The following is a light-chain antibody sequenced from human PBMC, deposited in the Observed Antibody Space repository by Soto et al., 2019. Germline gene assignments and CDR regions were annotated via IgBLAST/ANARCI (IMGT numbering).Light chain of an antibody. CDR1: SGHSTYD. J-gene: IGLJ2*01. CDR3: QTWGTGYQT. Sequence: QPVLTQSPSASASLGASVKLTCTLSSGHSTYDIAWHQHQPEKGPRYLMKVKSDGSHTKGDGIPDRFSASSSGAERYLTISSLQSEDEADYYCQTWGTGYQTFGGGTKLTVL. CDR2: VKSDGSH. V-gene: IGLV4-69*01.